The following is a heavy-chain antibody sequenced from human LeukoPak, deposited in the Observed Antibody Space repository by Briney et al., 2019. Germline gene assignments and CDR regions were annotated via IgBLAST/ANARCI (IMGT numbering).Heavy chain of an antibody. CDR3: AREAMYYYDSSGYS. V-gene: IGHV4-30-4*01. D-gene: IGHD3-22*01. CDR1: GGSISSGDYY. Sequence: SETLSLTCTVSGGSISSGDYYWSWIRQPPGKGLEWIGYIYYSGSTYYNPSLKSRVTISVDTSKNQFSLKLSSVTAADTAVYYCAREAMYYYDSSGYSWGQGTLVTVSS. J-gene: IGHJ5*02. CDR2: IYYSGST.